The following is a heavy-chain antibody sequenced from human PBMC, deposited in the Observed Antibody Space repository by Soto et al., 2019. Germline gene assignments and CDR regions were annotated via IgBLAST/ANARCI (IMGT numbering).Heavy chain of an antibody. Sequence: GGSLRLSCAASGFTFSSYGMHWVRQAPGKGLEWVAVIWYDGSNKYYADSVKGRFTISRDNSKNTLYLQMNSLRAEDTAVYYCARSSYCSSTSCYFSDDVFDIWGQGTMVTVSS. CDR3: ARSSYCSSTSCYFSDDVFDI. CDR2: IWYDGSNK. D-gene: IGHD2-2*01. CDR1: GFTFSSYG. V-gene: IGHV3-33*01. J-gene: IGHJ3*02.